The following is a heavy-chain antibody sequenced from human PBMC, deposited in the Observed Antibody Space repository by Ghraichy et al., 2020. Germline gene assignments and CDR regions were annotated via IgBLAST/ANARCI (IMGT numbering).Heavy chain of an antibody. CDR2: IWYDGSNK. CDR1: GFTFSSYG. J-gene: IGHJ4*02. D-gene: IGHD6-13*01. Sequence: GGSLRLSCAASGFTFSSYGMHWVRQAPGKGLEWVAVIWYDGSNKYYADSVKGRFTISRDNSKNTLYLQMNSLRAEDTAVYYCARDNIAAAGTGLDYWGQGTLVTVSS. CDR3: ARDNIAAAGTGLDY. V-gene: IGHV3-33*01.